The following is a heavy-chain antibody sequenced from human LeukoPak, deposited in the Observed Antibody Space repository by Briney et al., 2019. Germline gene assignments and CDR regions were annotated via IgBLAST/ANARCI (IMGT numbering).Heavy chain of an antibody. CDR3: ARDLDGSWSYDY. D-gene: IGHD6-13*01. Sequence: EASVKVSFKASGYTFTAYYMHWVRQAPGQGLEWMGWIHPNSGATIYAQKFQGRVTMTRDTSISTAYMELSRLISDDTAMYYCARDLDGSWSYDYWGQGTLVTVSS. CDR1: GYTFTAYY. J-gene: IGHJ4*02. CDR2: IHPNSGAT. V-gene: IGHV1-2*02.